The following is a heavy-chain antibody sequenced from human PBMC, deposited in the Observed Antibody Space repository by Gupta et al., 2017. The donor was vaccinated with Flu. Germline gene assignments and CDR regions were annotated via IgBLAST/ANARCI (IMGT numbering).Heavy chain of an antibody. CDR2: IYWDGST. V-gene: IGHV4-59*03. D-gene: IGHD1-1*01. CDR1: GGPIDSYY. Sequence: GGPIDSYYWSWIRQPPGKGLEWIGYIYWDGSTNYNPSLKSRVSMSVDRSNKQFSLELASVTAADTPVYYGVGSGHYNHFQYLVQGPLVTVSA. J-gene: IGHJ4*02. CDR3: VGSGHYNHFQY.